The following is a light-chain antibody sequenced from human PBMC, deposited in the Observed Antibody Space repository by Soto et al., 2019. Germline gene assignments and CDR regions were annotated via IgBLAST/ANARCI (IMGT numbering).Light chain of an antibody. CDR1: QSVSSSY. J-gene: IGKJ3*01. CDR3: QHYGTSAL. CDR2: DAS. V-gene: IGKV3-20*01. Sequence: EIVLTPSPGTLSLSPGERATLSCRASQSVSSSYLAWYQQKPGQAPRLLIYDASRATGIPDRFSASGSGTDFTLTITRLEPEDFAVYYCQHYGTSALFGPGTKVDI.